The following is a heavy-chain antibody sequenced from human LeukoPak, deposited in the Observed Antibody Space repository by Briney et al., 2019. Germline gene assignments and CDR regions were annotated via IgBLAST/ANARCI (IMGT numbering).Heavy chain of an antibody. D-gene: IGHD1-26*01. CDR2: IRSKANNYAT. Sequence: GGSLRLSCAASGFTFSGSAMHWVRQASGKGLEWVGRIRSKANNYATAYAASVKGRFTISRDDSKNTAYLQMNSPKTEDTAVYYCITRYQLGGNYYEYWGQGTLVTVSS. CDR1: GFTFSGSA. CDR3: ITRYQLGGNYYEY. J-gene: IGHJ4*02. V-gene: IGHV3-73*01.